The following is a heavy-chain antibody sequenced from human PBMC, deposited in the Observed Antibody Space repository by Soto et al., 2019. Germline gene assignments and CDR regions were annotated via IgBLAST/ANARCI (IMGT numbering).Heavy chain of an antibody. CDR1: GGSISNYY. V-gene: IGHV4-59*01. J-gene: IGHJ5*02. CDR2: IYYSGST. CDR3: ARGTVSSTSCCHFDP. Sequence: QVQLQESGPGLVKPSETLSLTCTVSGGSISNYYWHWIRQSPGTGLEWIGYIYYSGSTSYNPSLKSRVTISLDTSNNQFSLNLNSVTAADTAVYYCARGTVSSTSCCHFDPWGQGTLVTVSS. D-gene: IGHD2-2*01.